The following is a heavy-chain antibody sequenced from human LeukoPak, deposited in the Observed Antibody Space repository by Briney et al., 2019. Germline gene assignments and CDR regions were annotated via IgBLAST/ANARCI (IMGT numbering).Heavy chain of an antibody. V-gene: IGHV1-69*04. CDR2: IIPILGIA. D-gene: IGHD3-10*01. J-gene: IGHJ6*02. CDR3: ARGYYYGSGSYYWGYYGMDV. Sequence: SVKVSCEASGGTFSSYAISWVRQAPGQGLEWMGRIIPILGIANYAQKFQGRVTITADKSTSTAYMELSSLRSEDTAVYYCARGYYYGSGSYYWGYYGMDVWGQGTTVTVSS. CDR1: GGTFSSYA.